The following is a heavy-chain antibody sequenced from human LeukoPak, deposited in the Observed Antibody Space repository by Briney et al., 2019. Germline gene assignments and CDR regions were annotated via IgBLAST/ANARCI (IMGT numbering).Heavy chain of an antibody. CDR3: ARSYGSGYYFDY. D-gene: IGHD3-10*01. CDR2: INPSGST. CDR1: SGSISSGGYS. V-gene: IGHV4-30-2*01. Sequence: SETLSLTCAVSSGSISSGGYSRNWIRQPPGKGLEWIGYINPSGSTYYNPSLKSRVTISVDRSKNQFSLKLSSVTAADTVVYFCARSYGSGYYFDYWGQGTLVTVSS. J-gene: IGHJ4*02.